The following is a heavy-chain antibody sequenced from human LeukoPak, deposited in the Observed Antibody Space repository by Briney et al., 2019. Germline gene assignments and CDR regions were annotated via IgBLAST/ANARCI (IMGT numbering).Heavy chain of an antibody. D-gene: IGHD3-22*01. CDR3: AKGGLIITMIVVVIEDYFDY. Sequence: GGSLRLSCAASGFTFSSYAMSWVRQAPGKGLEWVSAISGSGGSTYYADSVKGRFTISRDNSKNTLYLQMNSLRAEDTAVYYCAKGGLIITMIVVVIEDYFDYWGQGTLVTVSS. CDR2: ISGSGGST. CDR1: GFTFSSYA. J-gene: IGHJ4*02. V-gene: IGHV3-23*01.